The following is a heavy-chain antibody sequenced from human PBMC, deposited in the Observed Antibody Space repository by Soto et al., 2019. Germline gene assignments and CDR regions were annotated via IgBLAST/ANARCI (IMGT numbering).Heavy chain of an antibody. CDR1: GYTFTSYY. Sequence: ASVKVSCKASGYTFTSYYVHWVRQAPGQGLEWMGVINPSGGSTSYAQKFQGRVTMTRDTSTSTAYMELRRLRSDDTAVYYCARDRIVVVPAATQTNYYYYYGMDVWGQGTTVTVSS. V-gene: IGHV1-46*01. CDR3: ARDRIVVVPAATQTNYYYYYGMDV. D-gene: IGHD2-2*01. J-gene: IGHJ6*02. CDR2: INPSGGST.